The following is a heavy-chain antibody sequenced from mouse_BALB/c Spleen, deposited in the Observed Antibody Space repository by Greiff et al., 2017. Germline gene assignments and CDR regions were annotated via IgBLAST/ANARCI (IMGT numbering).Heavy chain of an antibody. J-gene: IGHJ4*01. V-gene: IGHV1-87*01. CDR2: IYPGDGDT. CDR3: ARGQDYYGSRYYYAMDY. CDR1: GYTFTSYW. D-gene: IGHD1-1*01. Sequence: VQLQQSGAELARPGASVKLSCKASGYTFTSYWMQWVKQRPGQGLEWIGAIYPGDGDTRYTQKFKGKATLTADKSSSTAYMQLSSLASEDSAVYYCARGQDYYGSRYYYAMDYWGQGTSVTVSS.